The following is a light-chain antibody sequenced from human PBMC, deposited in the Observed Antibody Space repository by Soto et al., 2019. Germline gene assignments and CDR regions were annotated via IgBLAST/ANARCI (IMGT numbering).Light chain of an antibody. J-gene: IGLJ1*01. CDR3: TSYTRDTALV. V-gene: IGLV2-14*03. CDR1: SSDLGTYNY. Sequence: HSGLTQPASVSGSPGRSITLACTGTSSDLGTYNYVCWYQHRPGKAPKLIIYDVGNRPAGDASRFSGLNSGITASLTVSRLHAEDEADYHCTSYTRDTALVFGAGTKVTLL. CDR2: DVG.